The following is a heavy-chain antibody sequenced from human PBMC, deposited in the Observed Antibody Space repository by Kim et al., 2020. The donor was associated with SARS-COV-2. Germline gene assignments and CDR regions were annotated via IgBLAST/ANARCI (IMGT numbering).Heavy chain of an antibody. D-gene: IGHD3-10*01. CDR2: IKQDGSEK. Sequence: GGSLRLSCAASGFTFSSYWMSWVRQAPGKGLEWVANIKQDGSEKSYVDSVKGRFTISRDSAQNSLHLRMNSLRAEDTAVYYCARDLMVRGPPMAPLYYYGMDVWSQGTTVTVSS. J-gene: IGHJ6*02. CDR1: GFTFSSYW. V-gene: IGHV3-7*01. CDR3: ARDLMVRGPPMAPLYYYGMDV.